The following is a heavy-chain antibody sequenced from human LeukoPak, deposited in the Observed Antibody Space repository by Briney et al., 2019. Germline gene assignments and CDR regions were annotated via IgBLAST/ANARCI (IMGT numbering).Heavy chain of an antibody. CDR2: IHTSGGS. D-gene: IGHD6-25*01. Sequence: SETLSLTCTVSGGSISSYYWSWIRQPAGKGLEWIGRIHTSGGSDYNPSLRSRVTLSLDKSKNHFSLNLNSVTAADTAVYYCAIGSSSGWSYADFWGQGTLVTVSS. J-gene: IGHJ4*02. CDR1: GGSISSYY. CDR3: AIGSSSGWSYADF. V-gene: IGHV4-4*07.